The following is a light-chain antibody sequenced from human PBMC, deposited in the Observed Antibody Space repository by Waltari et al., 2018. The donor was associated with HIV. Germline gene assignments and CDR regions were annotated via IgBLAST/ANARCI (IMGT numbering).Light chain of an antibody. Sequence: SYVLTQPPSVSVAPGKTARITCGGNNIGSKSVHWYQQKPGQAPVLVIFYDTDRPSGIPERFSGSNSGNTATLTSSRVEAGDEADYYCQVWESSRGHVVFGGGTKLTVL. CDR1: NIGSKS. CDR3: QVWESSRGHVV. V-gene: IGLV3-21*01. J-gene: IGLJ2*01. CDR2: YDT.